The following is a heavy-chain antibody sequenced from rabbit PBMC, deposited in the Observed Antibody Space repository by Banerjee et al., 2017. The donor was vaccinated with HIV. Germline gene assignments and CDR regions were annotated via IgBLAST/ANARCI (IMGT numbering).Heavy chain of an antibody. D-gene: IGHD6-1*01. Sequence: QSLEESGGGLVQPEGSLTLTCTASGFSFSSDYDMCWVRQAPGKGLEWIACIYAGSSGTTYYASWAKGRFTISKTSSTTVTLQMTSLTAADTATYFCARAYTVAATYGFALNLRGQGTLVTVS. CDR2: IYAGSSGTT. J-gene: IGHJ4*01. CDR3: ARAYTVAATYGFALNL. V-gene: IGHV1S40*01. CDR1: GFSFSSDYD.